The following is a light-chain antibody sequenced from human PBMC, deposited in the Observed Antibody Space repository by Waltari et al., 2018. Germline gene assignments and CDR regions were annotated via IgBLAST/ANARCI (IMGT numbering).Light chain of an antibody. J-gene: IGKJ2*03. CDR1: ESVNNN. V-gene: IGKV3-20*01. CDR2: GAS. CDR3: QQYGRAPRG. Sequence: EIVLTQSPGTLSLSPGERATLSCRASESVNNNLAWYQHKPGQAPRLLIYGASSRATGTPDRFTGSGSGTDFTLTITGLEPEDFAVYYGQQYGRAPRGFGQGTNLEIK.